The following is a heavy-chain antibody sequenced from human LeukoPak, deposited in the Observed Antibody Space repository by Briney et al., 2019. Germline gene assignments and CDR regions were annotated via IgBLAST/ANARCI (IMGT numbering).Heavy chain of an antibody. D-gene: IGHD3-10*01. CDR2: ISYDGSNK. J-gene: IGHJ4*02. V-gene: IGHV3-30*03. CDR1: GFTFSTYG. CDR3: AREEAGRVVPFFDY. Sequence: PGGSLRLSCAASGFTFSTYGMHWVRQAPGKGLEWVAIISYDGSNKYYADSVKGRFTISRDNCKNTLYLQMNSLRAEDTAVYYCAREEAGRVVPFFDYWGQGTLVTVSS.